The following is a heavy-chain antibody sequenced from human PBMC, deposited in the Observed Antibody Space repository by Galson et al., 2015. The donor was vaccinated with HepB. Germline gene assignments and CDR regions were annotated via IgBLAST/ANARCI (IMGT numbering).Heavy chain of an antibody. CDR1: GFGFSNAW. V-gene: IGHV3-15*01. J-gene: IGHJ6*02. CDR3: ATDLFLGGMDV. CDR2: IKSKTNGGTT. D-gene: IGHD3-3*01. Sequence: SLRLSCAASGFGFSNAWMSWVRQAPGKGLEWVGRIKSKTNGGTTDYAAPVKGRLTISRDDSKNMLYLQMNSLIAEDTAVYYCATDLFLGGMDVWGQGTTVTVSS.